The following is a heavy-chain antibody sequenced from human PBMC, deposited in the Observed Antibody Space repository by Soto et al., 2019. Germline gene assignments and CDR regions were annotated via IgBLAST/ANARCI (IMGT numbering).Heavy chain of an antibody. Sequence: QVQLQESGPGLVKPSETLSLTCSVSRGSLSSGFWGWFRQPPGKGLEWIGFIHYSGSTTYNPSLTSRLTISLDTSKNHFSLRLSSVTAADTALYYCTVGGGWLTDYWGQGTLVTVSS. J-gene: IGHJ4*02. CDR1: RGSLSSGF. CDR3: TVGGGWLTDY. D-gene: IGHD5-12*01. V-gene: IGHV4-59*01. CDR2: IHYSGST.